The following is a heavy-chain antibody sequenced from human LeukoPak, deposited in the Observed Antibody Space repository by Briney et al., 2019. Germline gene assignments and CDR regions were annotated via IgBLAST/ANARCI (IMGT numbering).Heavy chain of an antibody. CDR1: GGSISSYY. V-gene: IGHV4-59*01. J-gene: IGHJ3*02. CDR2: IYYSGST. D-gene: IGHD1-26*01. CDR3: ARSSGSSYDRAFDI. Sequence: SETLSLTCTVSGGSISSYYWSWIRQPPGKGLEWIGYIYYSGSTNYNPSLKSRVTISVDTSKNQFFLQLRSVTAADTAVYYCARSSGSSYDRAFDIWGQGTMVTVSS.